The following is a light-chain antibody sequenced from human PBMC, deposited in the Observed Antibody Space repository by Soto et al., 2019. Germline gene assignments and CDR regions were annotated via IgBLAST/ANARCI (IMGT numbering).Light chain of an antibody. Sequence: QSVLAQPASVSLSPGQSITISCTGTSSDVGAYNYVSLYQHHPGKVPKLLIYEVTNRPSGVSDRFSGSKSGNTASLTISGLQAEDEADYYCSSKRDSSTLFVFGTGTKVTVL. J-gene: IGLJ1*01. CDR2: EVT. V-gene: IGLV2-14*01. CDR1: SSDVGAYNY. CDR3: SSKRDSSTLFV.